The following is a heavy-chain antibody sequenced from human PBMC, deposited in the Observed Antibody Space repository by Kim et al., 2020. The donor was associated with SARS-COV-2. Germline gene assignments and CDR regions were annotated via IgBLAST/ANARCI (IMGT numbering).Heavy chain of an antibody. Sequence: ASVKVSCKASGYTFSNYYMHWVRQAPGQGLEWMGIINPSSGSTSYAQKFQGRGTMTRDTSTSTVYMELSSLRSDDTAVYYCARVAVGATQVFDYWGQGTLVTVSS. D-gene: IGHD1-26*01. CDR1: GYTFSNYY. V-gene: IGHV1-46*01. J-gene: IGHJ4*02. CDR3: ARVAVGATQVFDY. CDR2: INPSSGST.